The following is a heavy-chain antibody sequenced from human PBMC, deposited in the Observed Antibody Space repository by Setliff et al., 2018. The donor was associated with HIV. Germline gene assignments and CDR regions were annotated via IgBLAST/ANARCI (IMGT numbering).Heavy chain of an antibody. V-gene: IGHV1-3*01. CDR1: GDTFTTYA. CDR3: AIGSSNWPHRPNNYYFDY. D-gene: IGHD6-13*01. CDR2: INAGNGDT. Sequence: ASVKVSCKASGDTFTTYALHWVRRAPGQRLEWMGWINAGNGDTKSSQKFQGRVTITRDTSASTAYMELSSLRSEDTGVYYCAIGSSNWPHRPNNYYFDYWGQGTPVTAPQ. J-gene: IGHJ4*02.